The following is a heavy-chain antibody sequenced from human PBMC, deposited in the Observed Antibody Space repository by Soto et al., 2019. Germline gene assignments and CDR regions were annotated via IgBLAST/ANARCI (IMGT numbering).Heavy chain of an antibody. CDR2: IYYSGST. D-gene: IGHD4-4*01. CDR3: ASLYSNQRRFDY. Sequence: SETLSLTCTVSGGSISSYYWSWIRQPPGKGLEWIGYIYYSGSTNYNPSLKSRVTISVDTSKNQFSLKLSSVTAADTAVYYCASLYSNQRRFDYWGQGTLVTVSS. J-gene: IGHJ4*02. V-gene: IGHV4-59*01. CDR1: GGSISSYY.